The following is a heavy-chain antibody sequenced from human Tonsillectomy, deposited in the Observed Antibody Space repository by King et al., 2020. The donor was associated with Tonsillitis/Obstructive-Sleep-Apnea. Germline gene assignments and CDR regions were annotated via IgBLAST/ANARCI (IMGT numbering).Heavy chain of an antibody. V-gene: IGHV4-59*01. Sequence: VQLQESGPGLVKPSETLSLTCTVSGGSISSYYWSWIRQPPGKGLEWIGYIYYSGSTNYNPSLKSRVTISVDTSKNQFSLKLSSVTAADTAVYYCARGSIVAQLWGQGTLVTVSS. CDR2: IYYSGST. J-gene: IGHJ1*01. D-gene: IGHD1-26*01. CDR1: GGSISSYY. CDR3: ARGSIVAQL.